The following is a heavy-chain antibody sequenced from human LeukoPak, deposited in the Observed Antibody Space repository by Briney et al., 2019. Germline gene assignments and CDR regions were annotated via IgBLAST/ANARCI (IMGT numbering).Heavy chain of an antibody. Sequence: SETLSLTCTVSGVSISPYYWSWIRQPPGKGLEWLAYIYYSGTTKYNPPLMSRVTISVDTSKSQFSLKLDSVTAADTAVYYCARHGGSHFLYWGQGILVTVSS. J-gene: IGHJ4*02. CDR1: GVSISPYY. D-gene: IGHD3-16*01. V-gene: IGHV4-59*08. CDR3: ARHGGSHFLY. CDR2: IYYSGTT.